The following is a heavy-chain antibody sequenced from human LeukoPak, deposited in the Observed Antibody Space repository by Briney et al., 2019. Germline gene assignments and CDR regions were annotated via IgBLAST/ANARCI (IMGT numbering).Heavy chain of an antibody. V-gene: IGHV4-4*07. Sequence: SETLSLTCTVSGGSISSYYWSWIRQPAGKGLEWIGRIYTSGSTNYNPSLKSRVTISVDTSKNQFSLKLSSVTAADTAVYYCARLNLHSSGWSFDYWGQGTLVTVSS. D-gene: IGHD6-19*01. J-gene: IGHJ4*02. CDR1: GGSISSYY. CDR2: IYTSGST. CDR3: ARLNLHSSGWSFDY.